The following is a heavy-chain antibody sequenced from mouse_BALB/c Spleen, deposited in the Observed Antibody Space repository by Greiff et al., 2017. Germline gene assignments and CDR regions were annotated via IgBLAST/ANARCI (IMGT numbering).Heavy chain of an antibody. V-gene: IGHV1-80*01. CDR3: ARSRSLTGSYYAMDY. J-gene: IGHJ4*01. Sequence: QVQLKQSGAELVRPGSSVKISCKASGYAFSSYWMNWVKQRPGQGLEWIGQIYPGDGDTNYNGKFKGKATLTADKSSSTAYMQLSSLTSEDSAVYFCARSRSLTGSYYAMDYWGQGTSVTVSS. CDR1: GYAFSSYW. D-gene: IGHD4-1*01. CDR2: IYPGDGDT.